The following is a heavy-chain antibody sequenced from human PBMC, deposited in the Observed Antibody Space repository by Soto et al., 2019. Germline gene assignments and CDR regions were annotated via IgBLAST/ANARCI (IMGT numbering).Heavy chain of an antibody. V-gene: IGHV3-30*18. CDR2: ISYDGSNK. J-gene: IGHJ4*02. CDR1: GFTFSSYG. Sequence: QVQLVESGGGVVQPGRSLRLSCAASGFTFSSYGMHWVRQAPGKGLEWVAVISYDGSNKYYADSVKGRFTISRDNSKNTLYLQMNSLRGEDTAVYYCAKDGGGRAVAVCYFDYWGQGTLVTVSS. D-gene: IGHD6-19*01. CDR3: AKDGGGRAVAVCYFDY.